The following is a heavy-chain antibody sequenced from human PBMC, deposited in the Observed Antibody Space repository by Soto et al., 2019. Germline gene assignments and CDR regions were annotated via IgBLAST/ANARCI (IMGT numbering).Heavy chain of an antibody. Sequence: GESLKISCKGSGYSFTSYWIGWVRQMPGKGLEWMGIIYPGDSDTRYSPSFQGQVTISADKSISTAYLQWSSLKASDTAMYYCARRIDVAVAGTAAFDIWGQGTMVTVSS. CDR3: ARRIDVAVAGTAAFDI. CDR2: IYPGDSDT. J-gene: IGHJ3*02. D-gene: IGHD6-19*01. CDR1: GYSFTSYW. V-gene: IGHV5-51*01.